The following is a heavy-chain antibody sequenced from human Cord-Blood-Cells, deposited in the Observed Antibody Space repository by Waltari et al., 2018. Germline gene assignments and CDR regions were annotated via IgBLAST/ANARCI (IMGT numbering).Heavy chain of an antibody. CDR3: ARGSEYYYYGMDV. Sequence: EVQLVETGGDLIQPGGSLRPSCAASGFPVSSHYMSWARQAPGKGLEWVSVISSGGSTYYADSVKGRFTNSRDNGKNTLYLQMNSLRAEDPAVYYCARGSEYYYYGMDVWGQGTTVTVSS. CDR1: GFPVSSHY. V-gene: IGHV3-53*02. D-gene: IGHD6-6*01. CDR2: ISSGGST. J-gene: IGHJ6*02.